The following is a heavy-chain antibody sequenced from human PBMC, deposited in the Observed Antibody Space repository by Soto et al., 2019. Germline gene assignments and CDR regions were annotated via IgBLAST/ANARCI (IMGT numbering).Heavy chain of an antibody. Sequence: QVQLVESGGGVVQPGRSLRLSCAASGFTLRGYAMHWVRQAPGKGLEWVELISYDGSKEYYADSVKGRFTISRDNSKNTLYLQMNSLRAEDTAVYYCAREGDGRPARDYYYGMDVWGQGTTVTVSS. CDR1: GFTLRGYA. D-gene: IGHD1-26*01. CDR3: AREGDGRPARDYYYGMDV. J-gene: IGHJ6*02. CDR2: ISYDGSKE. V-gene: IGHV3-30-3*01.